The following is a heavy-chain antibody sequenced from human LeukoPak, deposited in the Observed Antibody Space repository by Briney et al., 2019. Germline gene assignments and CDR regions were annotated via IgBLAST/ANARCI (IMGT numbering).Heavy chain of an antibody. CDR1: GFTVSSNS. CDR3: ARGRTYYDYVWGSSNYYYDIGV. V-gene: IGHV3-53*01. Sequence: GGSLRLSCTVSGFTVSSNSMSWVRQAPGKGLEWVSFIYSDNTHYSDSVKGRFTISRDNSKNTLYLQMNSLRAEDTAVYYCARGRTYYDYVWGSSNYYYDIGVWGKGVTVT. CDR2: IYSDNT. J-gene: IGHJ6*03. D-gene: IGHD3-16*01.